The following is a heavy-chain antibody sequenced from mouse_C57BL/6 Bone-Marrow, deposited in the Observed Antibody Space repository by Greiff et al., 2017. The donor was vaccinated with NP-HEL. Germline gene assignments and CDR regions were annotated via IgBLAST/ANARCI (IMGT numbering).Heavy chain of an antibody. CDR3: ARSHIYYDYDGGVGYAMDY. V-gene: IGHV1-18*01. D-gene: IGHD2-4*01. J-gene: IGHJ4*01. CDR1: GYTFTDYN. Sequence: VQLQQSGPELVKPGASVKIPCKASGYTFTDYNMDWVKQSHGKSLEWIGDINPNNGGTIYNQKFKGKATLTVDKSSSTAYMELRSLTSEDTAVYYCARSHIYYDYDGGVGYAMDYWGQGTSVTVSS. CDR2: INPNNGGT.